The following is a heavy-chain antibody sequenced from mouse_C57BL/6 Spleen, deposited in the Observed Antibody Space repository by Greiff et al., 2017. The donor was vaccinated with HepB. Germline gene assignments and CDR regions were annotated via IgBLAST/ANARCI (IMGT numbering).Heavy chain of an antibody. V-gene: IGHV5-17*01. CDR1: GFTFSDYG. D-gene: IGHD2-4*01. J-gene: IGHJ4*01. Sequence: EVQGVESGGGLVKPGGSLKLSCAASGFTFSDYGMHWVRQAPEKGLEWVAYISSGSSTIYYADTVKGRFTISRDNAKNTLFLQMTSLRSEDTAMYYCARRRDDYDGDYYAMDYWGQGTSVTVSS. CDR3: ARRRDDYDGDYYAMDY. CDR2: ISSGSSTI.